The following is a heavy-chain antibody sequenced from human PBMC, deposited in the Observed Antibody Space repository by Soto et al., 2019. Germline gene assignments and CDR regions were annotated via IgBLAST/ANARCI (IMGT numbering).Heavy chain of an antibody. V-gene: IGHV3-23*01. CDR3: ARKSRDIDF. D-gene: IGHD3-9*01. Sequence: SLRLSCIASGFIFSNYAMTWVRQAPGRGLEWVSTISGSGNTTYYTDSIKGHFTISRDNSKTTLYLQMRGLRPEDTAVYFCARKSRDIDFWGQGTLVTVSS. CDR1: GFIFSNYA. CDR2: ISGSGNTT. J-gene: IGHJ4*02.